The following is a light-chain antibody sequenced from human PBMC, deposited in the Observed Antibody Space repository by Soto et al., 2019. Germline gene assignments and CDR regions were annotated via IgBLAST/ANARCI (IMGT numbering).Light chain of an antibody. V-gene: IGLV2-8*01. J-gene: IGLJ1*01. CDR1: SRDIGGYDY. CDR3: SSYAGSTNFYV. Sequence: QSVLTQSPSASGSPGQSVTISCTGTSRDIGGYDYVSWYQQHPGKAPKLIVYAVNKRPSGVPDRFSGSNSGYTASLTVSGLQAEDEADYFCSSYAGSTNFYVFGTGTKVTVL. CDR2: AVN.